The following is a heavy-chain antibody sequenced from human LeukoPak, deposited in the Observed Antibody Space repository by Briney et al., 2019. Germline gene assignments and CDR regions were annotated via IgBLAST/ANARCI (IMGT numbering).Heavy chain of an antibody. CDR2: IFSSSTYI. V-gene: IGHV3-21*03. D-gene: IGHD3-22*01. CDR3: ARRGYYYDSSGYYSYEGRDY. CDR1: GFAFNTYS. Sequence: GESLRLSCAASGFAFNTYSMNWVRQAPGKGLEWVSFIFSSSTYIYYTDSVKGRFTISRDNARNSLYLQMDNLRAEDTGVYYCARRGYYYDSSGYYSYEGRDYWGQGTVVTVSS. J-gene: IGHJ4*02.